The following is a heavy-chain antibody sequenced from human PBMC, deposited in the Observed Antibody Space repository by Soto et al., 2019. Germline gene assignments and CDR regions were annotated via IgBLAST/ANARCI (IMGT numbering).Heavy chain of an antibody. CDR2: IIPIFGTA. CDR1: GGTFSSYA. V-gene: IGHV1-69*13. CDR3: ASRSILWFGELLSPRGYYYGMDV. D-gene: IGHD3-10*01. Sequence: ASVKVSCKASGGTFSSYAISWVRQAPGQGLEWMGGIIPIFGTANYAQKFQGRVTITADESTSTAYMELSSLRSEDTAVYYCASRSILWFGELLSPRGYYYGMDVWGQGTTVTVSS. J-gene: IGHJ6*02.